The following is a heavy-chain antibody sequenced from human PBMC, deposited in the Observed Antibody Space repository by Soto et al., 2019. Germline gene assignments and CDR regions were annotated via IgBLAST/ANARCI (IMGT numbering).Heavy chain of an antibody. Sequence: QVQLVESGGGVVQPGRSLRLSCAASGFTFSRYGMHWVRQAPGKGLEWVAVIWYDGSSKYYEDFVKGRFTISRDNSKNTLYLQMNSLRAEDTAVYYCARDPTETNYYYYYMDVWGKGTSVTVSS. V-gene: IGHV3-33*01. CDR2: IWYDGSSK. CDR1: GFTFSRYG. D-gene: IGHD1-7*01. J-gene: IGHJ6*03. CDR3: ARDPTETNYYYYYMDV.